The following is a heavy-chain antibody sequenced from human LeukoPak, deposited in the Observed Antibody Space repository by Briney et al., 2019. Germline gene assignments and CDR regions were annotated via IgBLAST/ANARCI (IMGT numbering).Heavy chain of an antibody. J-gene: IGHJ5*02. CDR2: IYHSGST. CDR3: ARHERCSSINCIYNWFDP. D-gene: IGHD2-2*01. Sequence: SETLSLTCTVSGGSISSGGYYWSWIRQPPGKGLEWIGYIYHSGSTYYNPSLKSRVTIFVDPSKNQFSLNLRSVTAADTAVYYCARHERCSSINCIYNWFDPWGQGTLVIVSS. V-gene: IGHV4-30-2*03. CDR1: GGSISSGGYY.